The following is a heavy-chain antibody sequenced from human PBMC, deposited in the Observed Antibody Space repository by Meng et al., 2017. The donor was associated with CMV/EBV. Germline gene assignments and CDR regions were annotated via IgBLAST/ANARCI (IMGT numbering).Heavy chain of an antibody. V-gene: IGHV4-59*01. Sequence: SETLSLTCTVSGGSISSYYWSWIRQPPGKRLEWIGYIYYSGSTNYNPSLKSRVTISVDTSKNQFSLKLSSVTAADTAVYYCARGKRYSSSWYPSFDYWGQGTLVTVSS. D-gene: IGHD6-13*01. CDR1: GGSISSYY. CDR2: IYYSGST. CDR3: ARGKRYSSSWYPSFDY. J-gene: IGHJ4*02.